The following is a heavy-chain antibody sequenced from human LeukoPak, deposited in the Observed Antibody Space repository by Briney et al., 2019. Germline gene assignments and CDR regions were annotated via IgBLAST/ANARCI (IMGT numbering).Heavy chain of an antibody. V-gene: IGHV1-24*01. CDR2: FDPEDGET. CDR3: ATDLTYYYDRSGFDG. Sequence: ASVKVSCKVSGYTLTELSMHWVRQAPGKGLEWMGGFDPEDGETIYAQKFQGRVTMTEDTSTDTAYMELSSLRSEDTAVYYRATDLTYYYDRSGFDGWGQGTLVTVSS. D-gene: IGHD3-22*01. CDR1: GYTLTELS. J-gene: IGHJ4*02.